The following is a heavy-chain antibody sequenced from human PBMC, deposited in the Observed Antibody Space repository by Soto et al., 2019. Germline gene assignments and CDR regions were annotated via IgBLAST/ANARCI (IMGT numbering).Heavy chain of an antibody. Sequence: GGTPRLSCAAPEYIFSSDVLPCARQAPGKRLEGVAVISYDGSNKYYADSVKGRFTISRDNSKNMLYLQMNSLRAEDTAVYYCAKGNVWFGELSPPDYWGQGA. V-gene: IGHV3-30*18. CDR2: ISYDGSNK. J-gene: IGHJ4*02. CDR3: AKGNVWFGELSPPDY. D-gene: IGHD3-10*01. CDR1: EYIFSSDV.